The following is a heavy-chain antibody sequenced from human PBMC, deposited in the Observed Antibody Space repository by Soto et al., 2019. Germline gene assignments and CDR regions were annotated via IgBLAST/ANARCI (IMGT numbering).Heavy chain of an antibody. CDR3: ARVGSGSYSYDY. V-gene: IGHV4-39*07. Sequence: SETLSLTCTVSGGSISSSSYYWGWIRQPPGEGLEWIGCIYYSGSTNYNPSLKRRVTISVDTSKNQFSLKLSSVTAADTAVYYCARVGSGSYSYDYWGQGTLVTVSS. CDR2: IYYSGST. D-gene: IGHD3-10*01. J-gene: IGHJ4*02. CDR1: GGSISSSSYY.